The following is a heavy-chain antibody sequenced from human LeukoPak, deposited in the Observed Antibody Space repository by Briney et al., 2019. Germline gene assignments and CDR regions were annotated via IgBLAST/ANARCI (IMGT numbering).Heavy chain of an antibody. D-gene: IGHD1-26*01. CDR1: GFTFSSYA. J-gene: IGHJ5*02. Sequence: PGRSLRLSCAASGFTFSSYAMHWVRQAPGKGLEWVAVISYDGSNKYYADSVKGRFTISRDNSKNTLYLQMNSLRAEDTAVYYCAKDSLGGYSGSYCSSWGQGTLVTVSS. CDR2: ISYDGSNK. CDR3: AKDSLGGYSGSYCSS. V-gene: IGHV3-30-3*01.